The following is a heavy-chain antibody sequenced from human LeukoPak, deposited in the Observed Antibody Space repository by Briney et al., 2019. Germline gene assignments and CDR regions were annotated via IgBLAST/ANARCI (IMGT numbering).Heavy chain of an antibody. CDR3: AKDVPAAGTNYYYMDV. Sequence: GALRLSCAASGFSFSSDAMSWVRQAPGKGLEWVSSISGSGGSTYYADSVKGRFTISRDKYKNTLYLQMNSLRAEDPAVFYCAKDVPAAGTNYYYMDVWGKGTTVTVSS. D-gene: IGHD6-13*01. V-gene: IGHV3-23*01. J-gene: IGHJ6*03. CDR2: ISGSGGST. CDR1: GFSFSSDA.